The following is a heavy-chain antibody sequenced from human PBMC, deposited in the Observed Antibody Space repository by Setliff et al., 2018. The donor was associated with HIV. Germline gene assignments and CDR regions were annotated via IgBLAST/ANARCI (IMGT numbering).Heavy chain of an antibody. Sequence: SETLSLTCTVSGVATDSNYWTWIRQSPGKGLEWIGYVYYGGITNYSPSLKSRVSISVDTSKKQLSLNLRSVTAADTAVYYCARATRRNDAFDIWGQGTMVTVSS. J-gene: IGHJ3*02. V-gene: IGHV4-59*01. CDR1: GVATDSNY. CDR2: VYYGGIT. CDR3: ARATRRNDAFDI. D-gene: IGHD1-1*01.